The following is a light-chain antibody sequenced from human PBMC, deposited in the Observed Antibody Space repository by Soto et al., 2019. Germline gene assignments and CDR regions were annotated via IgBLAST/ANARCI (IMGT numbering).Light chain of an antibody. V-gene: IGKV3-20*01. Sequence: EIVLTQSPGTLSLSPGERATLSCKASQSVTSRYLAWYQQKPGQAPRLLIYGASSRATGIPDRFSGSGSGTAVTLTISRLEPEDFAVYFCQQYNNSPEYTFGQGTKLEI. J-gene: IGKJ2*01. CDR3: QQYNNSPEYT. CDR2: GAS. CDR1: QSVTSRY.